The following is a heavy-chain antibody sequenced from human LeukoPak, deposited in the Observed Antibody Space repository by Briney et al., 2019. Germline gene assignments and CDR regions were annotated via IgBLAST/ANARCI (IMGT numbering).Heavy chain of an antibody. D-gene: IGHD2-21*01. J-gene: IGHJ5*02. CDR1: GFTFSSYG. CDR3: AKSGLAYCGGDCTNWFDP. Sequence: GGSLRLSCAASGFTFSSYGMHWVRQAPGKGLEWVAFIRYDGSNKYYADSVKGRFTISRDNSKNTLYLQMNSLRAEDTAVYYCAKSGLAYCGGDCTNWFDPWGQGTLVTVSP. V-gene: IGHV3-30*02. CDR2: IRYDGSNK.